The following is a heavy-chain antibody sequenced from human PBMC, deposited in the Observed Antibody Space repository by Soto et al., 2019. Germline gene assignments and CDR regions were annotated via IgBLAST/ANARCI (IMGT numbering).Heavy chain of an antibody. CDR1: GYTFTRYD. J-gene: IGHJ6*02. V-gene: IGHV1-8*01. D-gene: IGHD6-19*01. CDR2: MNPNSGNT. Sequence: ASVKVSCKASGYTFTRYDINWVRQATGQGLEWMGWMNPNSGNTGYAQKFQGRVTMTRNTSISTAYMALSSLRSEDTAVYYCATHGFSSGWPLYYYYGMDVWGQGTTVTVSS. CDR3: ATHGFSSGWPLYYYYGMDV.